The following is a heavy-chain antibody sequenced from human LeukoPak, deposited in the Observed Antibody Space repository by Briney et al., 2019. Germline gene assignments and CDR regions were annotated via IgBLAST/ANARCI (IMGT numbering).Heavy chain of an antibody. Sequence: ASVKVSCKASGYTFTSYGISWVRQAPGQGLEWMGWISAYNGNTNYAQKLQGRVTMTTDTSTSTAYMELRSLRSDDTAVYYCARDEAVRGGPTISPKPYYYYYGMDVWGQGTTVTVSS. CDR2: ISAYNGNT. CDR3: ARDEAVRGGPTISPKPYYYYYGMDV. D-gene: IGHD1-26*01. J-gene: IGHJ6*02. CDR1: GYTFTSYG. V-gene: IGHV1-18*01.